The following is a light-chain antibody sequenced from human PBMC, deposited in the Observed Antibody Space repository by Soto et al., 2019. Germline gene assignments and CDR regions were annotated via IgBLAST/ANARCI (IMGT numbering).Light chain of an antibody. CDR2: ENN. J-gene: IGLJ3*02. V-gene: IGLV1-51*01. CDR3: GSWDISLSGGV. CDR1: SSDIGNNF. Sequence: QSVLTQPPSLSAAPGQKVTISCSGSSSDIGNNFVSWYQQLPGTAPKLLIYENNKRPSGIPDRFSGSKSGTSATLGITGLQTGDEADYYCGSWDISLSGGVFGGGTKVTVL.